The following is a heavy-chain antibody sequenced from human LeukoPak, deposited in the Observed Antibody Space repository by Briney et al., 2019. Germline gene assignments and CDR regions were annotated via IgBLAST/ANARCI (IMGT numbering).Heavy chain of an antibody. CDR2: FNHSWGA. V-gene: IGHV4-34*01. CDR1: SGSFSGYY. Sequence: KSSETLSLTCAVYSGSFSGYYWTWFRQPPGKGLEWIGEFNHSWGAKYNPSFKSRVTISVDTSNNHLSLSLNSVTAADTAVYYCAASLWFGIYPDSWGQGSLVTVSS. J-gene: IGHJ4*02. CDR3: AASLWFGIYPDS. D-gene: IGHD3-10*01.